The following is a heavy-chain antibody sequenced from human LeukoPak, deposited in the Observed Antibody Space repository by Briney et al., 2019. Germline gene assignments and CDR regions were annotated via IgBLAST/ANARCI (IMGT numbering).Heavy chain of an antibody. J-gene: IGHJ3*02. Sequence: GGSLRLSCAASGFTFSSYGMHWVRQAPGKGLEYVSAISSNGGSTYYANSVKGRFTISRDNSKNTLYLQMGSLRAEDMAVYYCASSYKLGAFDIWGQGTMVTVSS. CDR2: ISSNGGST. D-gene: IGHD2-2*02. CDR1: GFTFSSYG. V-gene: IGHV3-64*01. CDR3: ASSYKLGAFDI.